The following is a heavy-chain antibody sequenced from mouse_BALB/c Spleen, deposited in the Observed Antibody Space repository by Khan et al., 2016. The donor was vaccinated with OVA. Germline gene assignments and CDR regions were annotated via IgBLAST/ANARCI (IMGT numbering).Heavy chain of an antibody. CDR2: IWAGGST. CDR3: SRNRETDYFDY. Sequence: VQLKQSGPGLVAPSQSLSITCTVTGFSLTSYAIHWIRQPPGKGLEWLGVIWAGGSTNYNSALMSRLSISKDNSKSQVFLKSNSLQTHDTAMYYCSRNRETDYFDYWGQGTTLTVSS. CDR1: GFSLTSYA. V-gene: IGHV2-9*02. J-gene: IGHJ2*01.